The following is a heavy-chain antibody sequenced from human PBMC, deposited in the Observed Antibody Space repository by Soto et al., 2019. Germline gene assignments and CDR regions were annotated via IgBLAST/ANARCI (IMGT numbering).Heavy chain of an antibody. V-gene: IGHV3-72*01. CDR2: SKNKADSYTT. CDR1: GFTFSDHY. D-gene: IGHD3-10*01. J-gene: IGHJ4*02. CDR3: TVWRSGNDFGAA. Sequence: EVQLVESGGGLVQPGGSLRLSCAASGFTFSDHYMDWVRQAPGKGLEWVGRSKNKADSYTTEYAASVKGRLTISRDGSKNSLLLQMNSLKTADTAVYYCTVWRSGNDFGAAWGQGILVTVSS.